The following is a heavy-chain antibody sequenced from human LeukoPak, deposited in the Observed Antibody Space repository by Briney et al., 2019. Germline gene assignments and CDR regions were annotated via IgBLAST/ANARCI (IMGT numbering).Heavy chain of an antibody. CDR1: GYTFTSYG. D-gene: IGHD3-22*01. CDR3: ARDLRGYYDIGY. CDR2: INPNSGGT. Sequence: ASVKVSCKASGYTFTSYGISWVRQAPGQGLEWMGWINPNSGGTNYAQKLQGRVTMTTDTSTSTAYMELRSLRSDDTAVYYCARDLRGYYDIGYWGQGTLVTVSS. V-gene: IGHV1-18*01. J-gene: IGHJ4*02.